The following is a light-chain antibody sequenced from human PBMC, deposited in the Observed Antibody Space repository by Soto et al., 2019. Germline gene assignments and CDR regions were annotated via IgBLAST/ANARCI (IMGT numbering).Light chain of an antibody. CDR2: DAY. CDR3: QHYKTCPIA. J-gene: IGKJ4*01. Sequence: PAPVSLSKGERATLPCMSSQCVSSYLAWYQQKPGQAPRLLIYDAYIRATGVPARFSGSGSGTEFTLTISSLQSGDFAVYYCQHYKTCPIAFGGRTKLDI. CDR1: QCVSSY. V-gene: IGKV3-15*01.